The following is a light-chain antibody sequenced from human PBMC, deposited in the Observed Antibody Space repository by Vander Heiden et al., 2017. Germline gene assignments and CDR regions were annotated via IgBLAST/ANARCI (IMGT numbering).Light chain of an antibody. Sequence: HSPLTQPPSPSRSPVQSLPISFTAPSTDVGGYNFVSWYQQHPGKAPKLMIYEVTQRPSGVPDRFSGSKSGNTASLTVSGLQAEDEADYYCISYAGSNIFVFGTGTKVTVL. J-gene: IGLJ1*01. V-gene: IGLV2-8*01. CDR1: STDVGGYNF. CDR3: ISYAGSNIFV. CDR2: EVT.